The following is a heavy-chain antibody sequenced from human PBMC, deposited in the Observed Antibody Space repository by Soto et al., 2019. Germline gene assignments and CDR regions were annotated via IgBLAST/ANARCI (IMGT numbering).Heavy chain of an antibody. J-gene: IGHJ6*02. Sequence: GGSLRLSCAASGFTFSSYGMHWVRQAPGKGLEWVAVISYDGSNKYYADSVKGRFTISRDNSKNTLYLQMNSLRAEDTAVYYCAKDSLKIAAAVPEYYYYYGMDVWGQGTTVTVSS. D-gene: IGHD6-13*01. CDR1: GFTFSSYG. CDR3: AKDSLKIAAAVPEYYYYYGMDV. CDR2: ISYDGSNK. V-gene: IGHV3-30*18.